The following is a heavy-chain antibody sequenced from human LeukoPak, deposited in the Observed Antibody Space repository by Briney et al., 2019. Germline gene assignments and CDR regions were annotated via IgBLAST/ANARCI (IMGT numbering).Heavy chain of an antibody. CDR1: GGTFSSYA. J-gene: IGHJ4*02. CDR3: ASAEKSDYGDYWDFDY. D-gene: IGHD4-17*01. Sequence: SVKVSCKPSGGTFSSYAISWVRQAPGQGLEWMGRIIPILGIANYAQKFQGRVTITADKSMSTAYMELSSLRSEDTAVYYCASAEKSDYGDYWDFDYWGQGTLVTVSS. CDR2: IIPILGIA. V-gene: IGHV1-69*04.